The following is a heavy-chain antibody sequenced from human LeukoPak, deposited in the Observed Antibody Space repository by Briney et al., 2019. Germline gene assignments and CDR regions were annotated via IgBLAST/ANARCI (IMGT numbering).Heavy chain of an antibody. CDR2: ISGSGDST. CDR3: AKDRYGDYSFDY. CDR1: SFTFSSYV. J-gene: IGHJ4*02. V-gene: IGHV3-23*01. Sequence: GGSLSLSCAASSFTFSSYVMRWVRQAPGKGLEWVSAISGSGDSTDYADSAKGRFTISRDNSKNTLYLQMNSLRAEDTAVYYCAKDRYGDYSFDYWGQGTLVTVSS. D-gene: IGHD4-17*01.